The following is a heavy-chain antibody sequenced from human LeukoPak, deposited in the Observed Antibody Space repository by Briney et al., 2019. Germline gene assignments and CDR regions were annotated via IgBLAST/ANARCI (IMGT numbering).Heavy chain of an antibody. CDR3: AKGLSAGTIDY. D-gene: IGHD6-19*01. V-gene: IGHV3-30*02. CDR2: IWYDGSYK. Sequence: GGSLRLSCAASGFTFSNYAMHWVRQPPGKGLEWVAIIWYDGSYKYYADSVKGRFTISRDNSKGTAFLQMNSLRRNDTAIYFCAKGLSAGTIDYWGQGALVTVSS. CDR1: GFTFSNYA. J-gene: IGHJ4*02.